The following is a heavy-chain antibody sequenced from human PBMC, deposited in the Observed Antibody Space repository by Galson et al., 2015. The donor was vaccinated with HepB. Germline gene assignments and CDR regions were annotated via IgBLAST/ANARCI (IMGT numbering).Heavy chain of an antibody. V-gene: IGHV7-4-1*02. D-gene: IGHD2-15*01. CDR3: ARNRGSGSHFFDS. CDR2: INTNTGNP. CDR1: GYTFSNYA. J-gene: IGHJ4*01. Sequence: SVKVSCKASGYTFSNYAMNWVRQAPGQGLEWMGGINTNTGNPTYAQGFIGRFVFSLDTSVSTAYLQISSLRAADNAVYYCARNRGSGSHFFDSWGQGTLVSVSS.